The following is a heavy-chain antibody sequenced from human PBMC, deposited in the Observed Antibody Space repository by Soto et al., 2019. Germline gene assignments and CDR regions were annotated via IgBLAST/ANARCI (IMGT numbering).Heavy chain of an antibody. CDR1: GGSFSGYC. D-gene: IGHD2-15*01. CDR3: ARVGYCTGGSCYSDYYYGMDV. V-gene: IGHV4-34*01. CDR2: INHSGST. Sequence: PSETLSLTCAVDGGSFSGYCWSWIRQPPGKGLEWIGEINHSGSTNYNPSLKSQVTISVDTSKNQFSLKLSSLTAADTAVYYCARVGYCTGGSCYSDYYYGMDVWGQGTTVTVSS. J-gene: IGHJ6*02.